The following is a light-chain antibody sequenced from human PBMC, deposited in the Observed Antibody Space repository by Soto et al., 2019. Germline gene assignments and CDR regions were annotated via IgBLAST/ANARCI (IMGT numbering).Light chain of an antibody. Sequence: QSVLTQPPSASGTPRQRVTISCSGSSSNIGSNYVYWYQQLPGTAPKLLIYRNNQRPSGVPDRFSGSKSGTSASLAISGLRSEDEADYYCAAWDDSLSGVFGGGTKLTAL. CDR1: SSNIGSNY. CDR3: AAWDDSLSGV. J-gene: IGLJ2*01. CDR2: RNN. V-gene: IGLV1-47*01.